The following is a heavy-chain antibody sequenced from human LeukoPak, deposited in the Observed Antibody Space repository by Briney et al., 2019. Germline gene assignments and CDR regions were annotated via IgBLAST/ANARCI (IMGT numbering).Heavy chain of an antibody. CDR2: IIPIFGIA. Sequence: SVKVSCKASGGTFSSYAISWVRQAPGQGLEWMGRIIPIFGIANYAQKFQGRVTITADKSTSTAYMELSSLRSEDTAVYYCARLEGIFGVVRYYYYGMDVWGQGTTVTVSS. V-gene: IGHV1-69*04. D-gene: IGHD3-3*01. CDR3: ARLEGIFGVVRYYYYGMDV. CDR1: GGTFSSYA. J-gene: IGHJ6*02.